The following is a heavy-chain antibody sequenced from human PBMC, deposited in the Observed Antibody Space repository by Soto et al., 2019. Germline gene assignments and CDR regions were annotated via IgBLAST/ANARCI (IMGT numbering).Heavy chain of an antibody. V-gene: IGHV1-2*04. CDR2: INPNSGGT. CDR3: ARDPVDTAMVTEYYYYYGVDV. D-gene: IGHD5-18*01. Sequence: ASVKVSCKASGYTFTGYYMHWVRQAPGQGLEWMGWINPNSGGTNYAQKFQGWVTMTRDTSISTAYMELSRLRSDDTAVYYCARDPVDTAMVTEYYYYYGVDVWGQGTTVTVSS. J-gene: IGHJ6*02. CDR1: GYTFTGYY.